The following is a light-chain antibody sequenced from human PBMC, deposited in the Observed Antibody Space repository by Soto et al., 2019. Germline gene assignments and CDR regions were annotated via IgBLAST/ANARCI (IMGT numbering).Light chain of an antibody. CDR1: QSVSSGY. V-gene: IGKV3-20*01. CDR2: GVS. CDR3: HQYAASPRT. J-gene: IGKJ1*01. Sequence: EIVLTQSPGTLSLSPRERATLSCRASQSVSSGYLAWYQHKPGQAPRLLIYGVSSRAPGIPDRFSGSGSGTDFTLTISRLEPEDFAVYYCHQYAASPRTFGQGTQVEVK.